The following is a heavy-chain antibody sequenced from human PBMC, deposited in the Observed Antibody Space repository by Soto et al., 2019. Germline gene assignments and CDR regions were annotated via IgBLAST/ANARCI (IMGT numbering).Heavy chain of an antibody. J-gene: IGHJ6*02. CDR1: GGSISSYY. Sequence: SETLSLTCTVSGGSISSYYWSWIRQPPGKGLEWIGYISYSGSTNHNSSLKSRVTISVDTSKNQFSLKLSSVTAADTAVYYCAREGVTPSYYYYYGMDVWGQGTTVTVSS. CDR3: AREGVTPSYYYYYGMDV. V-gene: IGHV4-59*01. D-gene: IGHD5-18*01. CDR2: ISYSGST.